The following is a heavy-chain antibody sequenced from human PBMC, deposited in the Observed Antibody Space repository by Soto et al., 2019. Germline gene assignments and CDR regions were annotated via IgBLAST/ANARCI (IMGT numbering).Heavy chain of an antibody. V-gene: IGHV4-31*03. D-gene: IGHD3-22*01. CDR3: ASYYYDSSGYYKRGHYFDY. CDR2: IYYSGST. J-gene: IGHJ4*02. CDR1: GGSISSGGYY. Sequence: QVQLQESGPGLVKPSQTLSLTCTVSGGSISSGGYYWSWIRQHPGKGLEWIGYIYYSGSTYYNPSRMIRVTISVDTSKNPFSLKGSSVTAADTAVYYCASYYYDSSGYYKRGHYFDYWGQGTLVTVSS.